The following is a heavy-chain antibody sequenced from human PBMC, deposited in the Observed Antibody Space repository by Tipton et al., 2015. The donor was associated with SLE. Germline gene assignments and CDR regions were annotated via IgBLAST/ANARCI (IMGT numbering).Heavy chain of an antibody. CDR3: ASGYSGYKSLDY. V-gene: IGHV4-61*09. J-gene: IGHJ4*02. Sequence: TLSLTCTVSGASIRSGSYYWSWIRQSAGKGLEWIGHMHSSGSTNYNPSLKSRVSISTDTSKNQFSLTLTSVTAADTAMYYCASGYSGYKSLDYWGQGALVTVSS. D-gene: IGHD5-12*01. CDR1: GASIRSGSYY. CDR2: MHSSGST.